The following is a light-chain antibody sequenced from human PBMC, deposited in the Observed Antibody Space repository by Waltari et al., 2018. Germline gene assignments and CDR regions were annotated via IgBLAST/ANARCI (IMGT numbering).Light chain of an antibody. CDR3: QQYGSSPRT. CDR2: STS. J-gene: IGKJ1*01. V-gene: IGKV3-20*01. Sequence: EIVLTQSPGTLSLSPGERAILSCRASRSVDILYVAWYQQKPGRPPRLLIFSTSRRASDIPDRFSGSGSGRDFTLPMSRLEPEDFAVDYCQQYGSSPRTFGQGTKVEIK. CDR1: RSVDILY.